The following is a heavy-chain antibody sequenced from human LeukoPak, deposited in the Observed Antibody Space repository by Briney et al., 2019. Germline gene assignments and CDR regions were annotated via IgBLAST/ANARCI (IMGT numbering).Heavy chain of an antibody. Sequence: SVKVCCKASGGTFSSYAISWVRQAPGQGLEWMGRIIPIFGIANYAQKFQGRVTITADKSTSTAYMELSSLRSEDTAVYYCAIHLPSGHFQHWGQGTLVTVSS. CDR3: AIHLPSGHFQH. CDR2: IIPIFGIA. CDR1: GGTFSSYA. V-gene: IGHV1-69*04. J-gene: IGHJ1*01.